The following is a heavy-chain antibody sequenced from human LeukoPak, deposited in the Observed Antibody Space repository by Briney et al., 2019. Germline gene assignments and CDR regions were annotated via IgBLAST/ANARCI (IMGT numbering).Heavy chain of an antibody. J-gene: IGHJ4*02. CDR1: GFTFNIYA. CDR2: ISYNGNNK. V-gene: IGHV3-30-3*01. Sequence: GRSLRLSCAASGFTFNIYAMHWVRQAPDRGLEWVAVISYNGNNKFYADSVKGRFTISRDNSKNTLYLQMSSLRAEDTAVYYCATDRPHPRNEPTNFDYWGQGTLVTVSS. CDR3: ATDRPHPRNEPTNFDY. D-gene: IGHD1-1*01.